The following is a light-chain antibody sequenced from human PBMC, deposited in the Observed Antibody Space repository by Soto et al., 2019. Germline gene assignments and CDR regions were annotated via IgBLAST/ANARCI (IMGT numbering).Light chain of an antibody. CDR3: QQYNKWPPVT. CDR1: QSVSSN. J-gene: IGKJ4*01. CDR2: GAS. V-gene: IGKV3-15*01. Sequence: EIVMTQSPATLSLSPGERATLSCRASQSVSSNLAWYQQKPGQAPRLLIYGASTRATDIPARFSGSGSGTEFTLTISSLQSEDFAVYYCQQYNKWPPVTFGGGTKVDIK.